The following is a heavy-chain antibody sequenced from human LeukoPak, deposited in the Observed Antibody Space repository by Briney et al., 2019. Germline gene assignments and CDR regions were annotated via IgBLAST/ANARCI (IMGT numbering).Heavy chain of an antibody. CDR1: GFTFSSYG. CDR2: ISYDGSNK. J-gene: IGHJ5*02. CDR3: AKGGSTLNWFDP. D-gene: IGHD2-2*01. V-gene: IGHV3-30*18. Sequence: GGSLRLSCAASGFTFSSYGMHWVRQAPGKGLEWMAVISYDGSNKYYADSVKGRFTISRDNSKNTLYLQMNSLRAEDTAVYYCAKGGSTLNWFDPWGQGTLVTVSS.